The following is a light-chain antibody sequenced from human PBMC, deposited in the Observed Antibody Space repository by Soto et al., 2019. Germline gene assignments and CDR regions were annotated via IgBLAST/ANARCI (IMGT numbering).Light chain of an antibody. J-gene: IGLJ2*01. V-gene: IGLV2-8*01. Sequence: QSVLTQPPSASGSPGQSVTISCTGTSSDVGGYNYVSWYQQHPGKAPKLMIYEVSKRPSGVPDRFSGSKSGNTASLTVSGLQAEDEADYYGSSYAGSNTVVFGGGPKLTVL. CDR3: SSYAGSNTVV. CDR2: EVS. CDR1: SSDVGGYNY.